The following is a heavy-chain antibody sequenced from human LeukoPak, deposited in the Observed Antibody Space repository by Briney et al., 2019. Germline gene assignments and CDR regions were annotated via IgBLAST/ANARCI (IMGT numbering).Heavy chain of an antibody. D-gene: IGHD3-10*01. CDR2: INHSGST. J-gene: IGHJ4*02. CDR1: GGSISTSNYY. V-gene: IGHV4-39*07. CDR3: ARLRLYPKPGPYYGSGSRMWDY. Sequence: SETLSLTCTVSGGSISTSNYYWGWIRQPPGKGLEWIGEINHSGSTNYNPSLKSRVTISVDTSRNQFSLKLSSVTAADTAVYYCARLRLYPKPGPYYGSGSRMWDYWGQGTLVTVSS.